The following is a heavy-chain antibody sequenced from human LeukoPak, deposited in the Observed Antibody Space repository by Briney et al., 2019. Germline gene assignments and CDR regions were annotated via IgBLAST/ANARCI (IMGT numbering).Heavy chain of an antibody. CDR3: AKARNYGSGSNNLDY. Sequence: PGGTLRLSCAASGFTFSSYSMNWVRQAPGKGLEWVSDISSSSSTIYYADSVKGRFTISRDNSKNTLYLQMNSLRAEDTAVYYCAKARNYGSGSNNLDYWGQGTLVTVSS. D-gene: IGHD3-10*01. J-gene: IGHJ4*02. V-gene: IGHV3-48*01. CDR2: ISSSSSTI. CDR1: GFTFSSYS.